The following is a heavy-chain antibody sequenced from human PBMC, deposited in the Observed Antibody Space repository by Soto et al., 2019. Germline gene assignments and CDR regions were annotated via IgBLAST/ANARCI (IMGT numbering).Heavy chain of an antibody. V-gene: IGHV3-15*01. D-gene: IGHD5-18*01. Sequence: EVQLVESGGGLVKPGGSLRLSCAASGFTFSNAWMSWVRQAPGKGLEWVGRIKSKTDGGTTDYAAPVKGRFTVSRDDSKNTLYLQMNSLKTEDTAVYYCTTGFMWRQGAFDIWGQGTMVTVSS. J-gene: IGHJ3*02. CDR3: TTGFMWRQGAFDI. CDR2: IKSKTDGGTT. CDR1: GFTFSNAW.